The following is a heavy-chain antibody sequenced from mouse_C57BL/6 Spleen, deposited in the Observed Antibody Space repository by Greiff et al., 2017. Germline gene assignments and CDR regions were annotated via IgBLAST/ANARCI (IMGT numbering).Heavy chain of an antibody. J-gene: IGHJ4*01. D-gene: IGHD2-5*01. CDR1: GFTFSDCY. V-gene: IGHV5-16*01. CDR2: INYDGSST. Sequence: EVQVVESEGGLVQPGSSMKLSCTASGFTFSDCYMAWVRQVPEKGLEWVANINYDGSSTYYLDSLKSRFIISRDNAKNILYLQMSSLKSEDTATYYCARDRNYYSNYDAMDYWGQGTSVTVSS. CDR3: ARDRNYYSNYDAMDY.